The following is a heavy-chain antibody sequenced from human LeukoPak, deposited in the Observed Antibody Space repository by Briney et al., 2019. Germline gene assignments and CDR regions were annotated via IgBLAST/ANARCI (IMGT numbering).Heavy chain of an antibody. Sequence: ASVKVSCKVFGYTLTELSMHWVRQAPGKGLEWMGGFDPEDGETIYAQKFQGRVTMTEDTSTDTAYMELSSLRSEDTAVYYCATAEIKRDYDSSGLDYFDYWGQGTLVTVSS. CDR2: FDPEDGET. V-gene: IGHV1-24*01. D-gene: IGHD3-22*01. CDR3: ATAEIKRDYDSSGLDYFDY. J-gene: IGHJ4*02. CDR1: GYTLTELS.